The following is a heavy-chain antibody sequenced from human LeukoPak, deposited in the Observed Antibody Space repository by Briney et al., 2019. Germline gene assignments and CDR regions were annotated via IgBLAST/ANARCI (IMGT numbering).Heavy chain of an antibody. CDR2: MYNSGNT. CDR1: GGSVSSYY. D-gene: IGHD5-12*01. V-gene: IGHV4-59*02. J-gene: IGHJ4*02. Sequence: PSETLSLTCTVSGGSVSSYYWSWIRQPPGKGLEWIGYMYNSGNTNYNPSLKSRVTISVDTSKNQFSPKLSSVTAADTAVYYCASHSGYDYFDYWGQGTLVTVSS. CDR3: ASHSGYDYFDY.